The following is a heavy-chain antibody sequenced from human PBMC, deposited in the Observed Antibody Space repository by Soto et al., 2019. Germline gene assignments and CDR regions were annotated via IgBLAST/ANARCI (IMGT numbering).Heavy chain of an antibody. V-gene: IGHV1-69*01. D-gene: IGHD6-19*01. J-gene: IGHJ4*02. CDR3: AMIDYSSGSDY. CDR1: GGTFSSYP. Sequence: QVQLVQSGAEVQKPGSSVKVSCKASGGTFSSYPLSWVRQAPGQGLEWMGGIIPIFGTTKYAQKFQDRVTIIADESTTTAYMELSSLRSEDTAVYYCAMIDYSSGSDYWGQGTLVTVSS. CDR2: IIPIFGTT.